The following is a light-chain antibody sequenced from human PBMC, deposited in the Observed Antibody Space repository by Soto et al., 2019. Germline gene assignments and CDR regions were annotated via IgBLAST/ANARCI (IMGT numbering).Light chain of an antibody. V-gene: IGLV1-44*01. CDR3: AAWDDRLNGPV. CDR1: SSNIGSNT. J-gene: IGLJ2*01. Sequence: QAVLTQPPSVSGTPGQRVTVSCSGTSSNIGSNTVNWYQQLPRTAPKVLVYSNTQRPSGVADRFSGSNSGTSASLAISGLLSEDEADYYCAAWDDRLNGPVFGGGTQLTVL. CDR2: SNT.